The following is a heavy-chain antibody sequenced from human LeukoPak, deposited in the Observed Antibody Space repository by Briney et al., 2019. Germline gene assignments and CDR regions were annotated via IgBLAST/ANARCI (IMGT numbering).Heavy chain of an antibody. Sequence: GRSLRLSCAASGFTFDDYAMHWVRQAPGKGLEWVSGISWNSGSIGYADSVKGRFTISRDNAKNSLYLQMNSLRAEDTAVYYCAREPNPFWSGSNYYMDVWGKGTTVTVSS. CDR1: GFTFDDYA. CDR2: ISWNSGSI. J-gene: IGHJ6*03. V-gene: IGHV3-9*01. D-gene: IGHD3-3*01. CDR3: AREPNPFWSGSNYYMDV.